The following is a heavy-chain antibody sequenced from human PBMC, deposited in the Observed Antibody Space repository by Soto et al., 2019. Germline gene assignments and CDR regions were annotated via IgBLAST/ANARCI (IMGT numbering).Heavy chain of an antibody. D-gene: IGHD3-3*01. Sequence: GGSLRLSCAASGFTFSSYGMHWVRQAPGKGLEWVAVLWYDGSNKYYADSVKGRFTISRDNSKNTLYLQMNSLRAEDTAAYYCARDSKYYDFWSGPYYYYYYGMDVWGQGTTVTVSS. V-gene: IGHV3-33*01. J-gene: IGHJ6*02. CDR2: LWYDGSNK. CDR1: GFTFSSYG. CDR3: ARDSKYYDFWSGPYYYYYYGMDV.